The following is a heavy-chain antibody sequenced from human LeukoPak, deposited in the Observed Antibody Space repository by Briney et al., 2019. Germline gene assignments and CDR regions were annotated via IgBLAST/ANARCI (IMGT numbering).Heavy chain of an antibody. CDR1: GGSFSGYY. Sequence: SETLSLTCAVYGGSFSGYYWSWIRQPPGKGLEWIGEINHSGSTNYNPSLKSRVTISVDTSKNQFSLKLSSVTAADTAVYYCARVRPSYDSSGYYYDYYYYYGMDVWGQGTTVTVSS. J-gene: IGHJ6*02. V-gene: IGHV4-34*01. D-gene: IGHD3-22*01. CDR2: INHSGST. CDR3: ARVRPSYDSSGYYYDYYYYYGMDV.